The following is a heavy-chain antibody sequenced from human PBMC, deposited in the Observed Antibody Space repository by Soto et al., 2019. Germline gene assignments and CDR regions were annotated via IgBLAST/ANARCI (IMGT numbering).Heavy chain of an antibody. CDR1: GVTFSSYA. J-gene: IGHJ4*02. V-gene: IGHV1-69*13. D-gene: IGHD3-10*01. CDR3: ARGGRFGDYAPYYFDY. CDR2: IIPIFGTA. Sequence: SLKVSCKASGVTFSSYAISWVRQAPGQGLEWMGGIIPIFGTANYAQKFQGRVTITADESTSTAYMELSSLRSEDTAVYYCARGGRFGDYAPYYFDYWGQGTLVTVSS.